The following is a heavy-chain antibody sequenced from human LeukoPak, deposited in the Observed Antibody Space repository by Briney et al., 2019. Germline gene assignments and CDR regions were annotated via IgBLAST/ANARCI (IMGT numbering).Heavy chain of an antibody. Sequence: ASVKVSCKASGYTFTGYYMHWVRQAPGQGLEWMGWINPNSGGTNYAQKFQGRVTMTRDTSISTAYMELSRLRSDDTAVYYCARADPKIVVVTALDYLGQGTLVTVSS. CDR3: ARADPKIVVVTALDY. V-gene: IGHV1-2*02. CDR2: INPNSGGT. J-gene: IGHJ4*02. D-gene: IGHD2-21*02. CDR1: GYTFTGYY.